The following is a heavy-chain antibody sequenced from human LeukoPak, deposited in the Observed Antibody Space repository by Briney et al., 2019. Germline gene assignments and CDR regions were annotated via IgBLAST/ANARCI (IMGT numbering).Heavy chain of an antibody. Sequence: SETLSLTCTVSGGSISSSSYYWGWIRQPPGKGLEWTGYIYYSGSTSYNPSLKSRVTISVDTSKNQFSLKLSSVTAADTAIYYCARAVSGRFDYWGQGTLVTVSS. J-gene: IGHJ4*02. CDR2: IYYSGST. D-gene: IGHD6-19*01. CDR3: ARAVSGRFDY. V-gene: IGHV4-61*05. CDR1: GGSISSSSYY.